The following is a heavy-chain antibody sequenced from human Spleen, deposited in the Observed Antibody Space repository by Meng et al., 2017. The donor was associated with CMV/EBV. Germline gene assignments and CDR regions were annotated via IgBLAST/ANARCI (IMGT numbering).Heavy chain of an antibody. CDR3: ARETCNGGRCYNVEGPYDY. V-gene: IGHV1-18*01. CDR1: GYTFSTYG. CDR2: ISGYNGDT. Sequence: ASVKVSCKASGYTFSTYGISWVRQAPGQGLEWMGWISGYNGDTNYAQRFQGRVTMTTDTSTSTAYMELRSLRSDDTAVYYCARETCNGGRCYNVEGPYDYWGQGTLVTVSS. D-gene: IGHD2/OR15-2a*01. J-gene: IGHJ4*02.